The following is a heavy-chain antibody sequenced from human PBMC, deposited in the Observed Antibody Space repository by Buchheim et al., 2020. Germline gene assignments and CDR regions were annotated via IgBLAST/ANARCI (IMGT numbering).Heavy chain of an antibody. V-gene: IGHV3-30*04. CDR2: ISYDGNDK. D-gene: IGHD3-22*01. CDR1: GFIFSKYA. J-gene: IGHJ6*02. CDR3: ASSFWGFQKLEPAKYYFDMDL. Sequence: QPQLVESGGGVVQPGRSLRLTCTGSGFIFSKYAKHWVRQAPGKGLEWVAVISYDGNDKYYADSVRGRFSISRDNSKNKLYLQMNSLRAEDTAVYYCASSFWGFQKLEPAKYYFDMDLWGQGTT.